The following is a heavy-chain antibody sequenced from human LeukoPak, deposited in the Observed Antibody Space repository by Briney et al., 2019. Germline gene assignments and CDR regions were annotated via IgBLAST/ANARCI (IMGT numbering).Heavy chain of an antibody. J-gene: IGHJ4*02. CDR3: ATVEEGGSIDY. CDR1: GVSISSGHL. Sequence: PSETLSLTCAVSGVSISSGHLWSWVHQSPGKGPEWIGEIYHTGNTKYNPSLKRQITILVDKSKNQFSLELTPVTAADTAVYYCATVEEGGSIDYWGQGTLVTVSS. V-gene: IGHV4-4*02. CDR2: IYHTGNT. D-gene: IGHD4-23*01.